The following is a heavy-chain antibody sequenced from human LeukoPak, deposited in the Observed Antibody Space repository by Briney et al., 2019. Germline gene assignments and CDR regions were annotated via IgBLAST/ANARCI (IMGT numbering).Heavy chain of an antibody. CDR3: AKTITIFGVVTKGGLFDY. Sequence: GRSLRLSCAASGFTFSSYGMHWVRQAPGKGLEWVAVISYDGSNKYYADSVKGRFTISRDNSKNTLYLQMNSLRAEDTAVYYCAKTITIFGVVTKGGLFDYWGQGTLVTVSS. CDR1: GFTFSSYG. V-gene: IGHV3-30*18. D-gene: IGHD3-3*01. CDR2: ISYDGSNK. J-gene: IGHJ4*02.